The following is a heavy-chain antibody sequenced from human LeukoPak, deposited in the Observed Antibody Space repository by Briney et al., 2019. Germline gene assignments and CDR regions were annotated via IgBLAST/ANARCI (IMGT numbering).Heavy chain of an antibody. J-gene: IGHJ4*02. Sequence: SETLSLTCAVSNYSVSSAYYWSWIRQPPGKGLEWIGYIYYSGSTIYNPSLKSRVTISVDTSKNQFSLKLSSVTAADTAVYYCARHPRGYFEIDYWGQGTLVTVSS. CDR3: ARHPRGYFEIDY. CDR2: IYYSGST. CDR1: NYSVSSAYY. V-gene: IGHV4-59*08. D-gene: IGHD3-9*01.